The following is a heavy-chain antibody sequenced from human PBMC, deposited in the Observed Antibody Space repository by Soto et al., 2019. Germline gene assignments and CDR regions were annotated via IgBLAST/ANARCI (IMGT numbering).Heavy chain of an antibody. V-gene: IGHV1-18*01. CDR1: GYPFKSYD. J-gene: IGHJ3*02. CDR3: AGNLGELSAIDAFDT. Sequence: QVQLVQSGVEVKKPGASVKVSCKISGYPFKSYDLNWVRQAPGQGLEWMGWISVYNGDTNYAQKFQGRVTMTADASTRTSYMELRSLRSDDTAVYSCAGNLGELSAIDAFDTWGQGTMVTVSS. CDR2: ISVYNGDT. D-gene: IGHD3-16*02.